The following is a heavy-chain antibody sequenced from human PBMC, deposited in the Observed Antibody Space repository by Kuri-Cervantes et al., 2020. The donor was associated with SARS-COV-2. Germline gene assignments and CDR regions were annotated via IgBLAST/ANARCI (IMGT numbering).Heavy chain of an antibody. CDR1: GFTFSDYY. CDR2: ISSSGSTI. CDR3: ARTGLPGWYYYYGMDV. J-gene: IGHJ6*04. V-gene: IGHV3-11*01. D-gene: IGHD2-15*01. Sequence: GESLKISCAASGFTFSDYYMSWIRQAPGKGLEWVSYISSSGSTIYYADSVKGRFTISRDNAQNSLYLQMNSLRAEDTAVYYCARTGLPGWYYYYGMDVWGKGTTVTVSS.